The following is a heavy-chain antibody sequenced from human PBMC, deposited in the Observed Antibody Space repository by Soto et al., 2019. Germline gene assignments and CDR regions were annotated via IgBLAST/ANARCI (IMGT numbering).Heavy chain of an antibody. CDR3: ARGGGLDD. CDR2: INAANGYT. V-gene: IGHV1-3*01. Sequence: QVQLVQSGAEVKKPGASVKVSCKASGYSFTSFPIHWVRQAPGPGLECMGWINAANGYTRYSQKFQGRVTITRDTSATTAYMDLSSLTSEDTAVYYCARGGGLDDWGQGTLITVSS. J-gene: IGHJ4*02. D-gene: IGHD3-10*01. CDR1: GYSFTSFP.